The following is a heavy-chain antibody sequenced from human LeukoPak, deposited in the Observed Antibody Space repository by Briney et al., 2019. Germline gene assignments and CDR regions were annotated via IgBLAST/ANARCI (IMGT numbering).Heavy chain of an antibody. D-gene: IGHD1-1*01. CDR2: ISINTDT. CDR3: AIAQSWDELFDS. Sequence: GGSLTLSCAASGIAVTGNYMSWVRQPPGKGLEWVAFISINTDTFYADSVRGRFTISRASSKNTLFLQMNSLRDEDTAVYYCAIAQSWDELFDSWGQGTLVTVSS. CDR1: GIAVTGNY. V-gene: IGHV3-53*01. J-gene: IGHJ4*02.